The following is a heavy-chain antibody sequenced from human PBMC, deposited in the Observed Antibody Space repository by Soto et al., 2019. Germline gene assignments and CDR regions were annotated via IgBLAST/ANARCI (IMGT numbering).Heavy chain of an antibody. V-gene: IGHV3-30-3*01. J-gene: IGHJ4*02. D-gene: IGHD3-3*01. CDR1: GFTFSSYA. CDR2: ISYDGSNK. CDR3: ARGFGDGYNTPFGY. Sequence: QVQLVESGGGVVQPGRSLRLSCAASGFTFSSYAMHWVRQAPGKGLEWVAVISYDGSNKYYADSVKGRFTISRDNSKNTLYLRMNSLRAEDTAVYYCARGFGDGYNTPFGYWGQGTLVTVSS.